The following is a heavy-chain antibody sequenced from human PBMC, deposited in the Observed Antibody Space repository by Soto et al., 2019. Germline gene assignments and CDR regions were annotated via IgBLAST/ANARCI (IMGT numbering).Heavy chain of an antibody. V-gene: IGHV4-39*01. CDR3: AGGDYYHSSGYYFYYYTRDV. CDR2: VYYGGST. Sequence: SETLSLTRTVSGGSISSSSYYWGWIRQPPGKGLEWIGNVYYGGSTYYNPSLKSRVTISVETSKSQFSLKLSSVTAADTAVYYCAGGDYYHSSGYYFYYYTRDVWGQGTTVTVSS. CDR1: GGSISSSSYY. D-gene: IGHD3-22*01. J-gene: IGHJ6*02.